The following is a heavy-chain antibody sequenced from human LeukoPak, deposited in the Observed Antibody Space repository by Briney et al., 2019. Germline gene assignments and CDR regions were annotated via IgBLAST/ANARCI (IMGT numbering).Heavy chain of an antibody. CDR2: ISSSSHYI. V-gene: IGHV3-21*01. CDR1: GFTFSTYS. D-gene: IGHD3-10*01. CDR3: ARDQYGSGSYSRLDY. Sequence: GGSLRLSCAASGFTFSTYSMNWVRQAPGKGLERVSSISSSSHYIYYADSVKGRFTISRDNAKNSLYLQMNSLGAEDTAAYYCARDQYGSGSYSRLDYWGQGTLVTVSS. J-gene: IGHJ4*02.